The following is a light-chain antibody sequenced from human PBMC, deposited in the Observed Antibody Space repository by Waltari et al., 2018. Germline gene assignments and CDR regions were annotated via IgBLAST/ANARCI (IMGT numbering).Light chain of an antibody. CDR3: QQFNSYTVT. V-gene: IGKV1-13*02. J-gene: IGKJ5*01. CDR1: QGISSA. CDR2: DAS. Sequence: AIQLTQSPSSLSASVGDRVTLTGRASQGISSALAWYQQKPGKAPKLLIYDASSLESGVPSRFSGSGSGTDFTLTISSLQPEDFATYYCQQFNSYTVTFGQGTRLEIK.